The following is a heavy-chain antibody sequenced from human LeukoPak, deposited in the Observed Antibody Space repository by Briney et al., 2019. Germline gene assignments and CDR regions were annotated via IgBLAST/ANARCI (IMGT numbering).Heavy chain of an antibody. J-gene: IGHJ6*02. D-gene: IGHD3-10*01. Sequence: QPGGSLRLSCAASGFTFSSYWMSWVRQAPGKGLEWVANIKQDGSEKYYVDSVKGRFTISRDNAKNSLYLQMNSLRAEDTAVYYCATRPGATLWFGEFMDVWGQGTTVTVSS. V-gene: IGHV3-7*01. CDR3: ATRPGATLWFGEFMDV. CDR1: GFTFSSYW. CDR2: IKQDGSEK.